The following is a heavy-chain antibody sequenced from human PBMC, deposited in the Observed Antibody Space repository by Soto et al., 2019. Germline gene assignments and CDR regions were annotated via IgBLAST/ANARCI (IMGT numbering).Heavy chain of an antibody. CDR1: GFTFSSYA. Sequence: EVQLLESGGGLVQPGGSLRLSCAASGFTFSSYAMSWVRQAPGKGLEWVSAISGSGGSTYYADSVKGRFTISRDNSKNTLYLQMNSLRAEDTAVYYCAKEAGLLWVGESGLDPWGQGTLVTVSS. J-gene: IGHJ5*02. D-gene: IGHD3-10*01. V-gene: IGHV3-23*01. CDR2: ISGSGGST. CDR3: AKEAGLLWVGESGLDP.